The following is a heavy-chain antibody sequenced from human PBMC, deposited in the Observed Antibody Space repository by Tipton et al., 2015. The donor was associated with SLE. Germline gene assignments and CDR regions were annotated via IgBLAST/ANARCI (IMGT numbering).Heavy chain of an antibody. Sequence: VQLVQSGGGLVQPGGSLRLSCAASGFIVSSNYMTWVRQAPGKGLEWVSVIYSGGTTYYADSVKGRFTISRDNSKNTLYLQMNSLRPEDTAVYYCARDDYGDYALDSWGQGTLVTVSS. V-gene: IGHV3-53*04. CDR2: IYSGGTT. CDR3: ARDDYGDYALDS. J-gene: IGHJ4*02. D-gene: IGHD4-17*01. CDR1: GFIVSSNY.